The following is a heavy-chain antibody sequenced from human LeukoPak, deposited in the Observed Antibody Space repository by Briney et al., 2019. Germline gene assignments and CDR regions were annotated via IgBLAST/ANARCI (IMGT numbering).Heavy chain of an antibody. CDR1: GFTVSSNY. Sequence: GGSLRLSCAASGFTVSSNYMSWVRQAPGKGLEWVSVIYSGGSTYYADSVKGRFTISRDNSKNTLYLQMNSLRAEDTAVYYCAFVLFGLGSDAFDIWGQGTMVTVSS. CDR3: AFVLFGLGSDAFDI. D-gene: IGHD3/OR15-3a*01. V-gene: IGHV3-66*02. CDR2: IYSGGST. J-gene: IGHJ3*02.